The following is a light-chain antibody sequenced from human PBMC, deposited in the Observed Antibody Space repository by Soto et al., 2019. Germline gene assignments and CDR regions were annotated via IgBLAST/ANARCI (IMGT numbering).Light chain of an antibody. J-gene: IGKJ1*01. CDR3: LQDYNYPRT. Sequence: AIQMTQSPSSLSASVGDRVTITCRASQGIRNDLAWYQEKPWKAPKLLIYAASTLQTGVPSRFSGSGSGTDFTLTISSLQPEDFATYYCLQDYNYPRTFGQGTKVEIK. CDR1: QGIRND. CDR2: AAS. V-gene: IGKV1-6*01.